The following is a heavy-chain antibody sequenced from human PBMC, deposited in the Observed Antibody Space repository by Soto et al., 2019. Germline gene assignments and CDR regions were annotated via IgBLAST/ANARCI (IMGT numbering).Heavy chain of an antibody. CDR2: IWYDGSNK. CDR1: GFTFSSYG. V-gene: IGHV3-33*01. D-gene: IGHD2-15*01. CDR3: ARGGGGSRYYYYSMDV. J-gene: IGHJ6*02. Sequence: QVPLVESGGGVVQPGRSLRLSCVVSGFTFSSYGMHWVRQAPGKGLEWVAVIWYDGSNKYYGDSVKGRFTISRDNSKNTLYLQMNSLRAEDTAVYYCARGGGGSRYYYYSMDVWGQGTTVTVSS.